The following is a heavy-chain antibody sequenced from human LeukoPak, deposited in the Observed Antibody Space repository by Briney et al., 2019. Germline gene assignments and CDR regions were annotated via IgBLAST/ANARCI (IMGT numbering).Heavy chain of an antibody. CDR2: IRSKAHGGTT. Sequence: GGSLRLSCTASGFTFGDCSMNWFRQAPGEGLEWVGFIRSKAHGGTTEYAASVKGRFTISRDDSKSIAYLQMNSLKTEDTAVYYCAKGKAVAVDFDYWGQGTLVTVSS. D-gene: IGHD6-19*01. V-gene: IGHV3-49*03. J-gene: IGHJ4*02. CDR3: AKGKAVAVDFDY. CDR1: GFTFGDCS.